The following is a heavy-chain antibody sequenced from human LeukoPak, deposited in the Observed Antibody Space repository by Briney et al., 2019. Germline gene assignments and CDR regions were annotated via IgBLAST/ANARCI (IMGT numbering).Heavy chain of an antibody. CDR2: IYTSGST. V-gene: IGHV4-61*02. J-gene: IGHJ4*02. CDR3: AREVAHYDYVWGSYRYSIFDY. Sequence: SETLSFTCTVSGCPISSGSYYWSWIRQPAGKGLEWIGRIYTSGSTNYNPSLTSRLTIAVDPSKSQFPLKLGSVTAADTAVYYCAREVAHYDYVWGSYRYSIFDYGGQGTLVTVSS. CDR1: GCPISSGSYY. D-gene: IGHD3-16*02.